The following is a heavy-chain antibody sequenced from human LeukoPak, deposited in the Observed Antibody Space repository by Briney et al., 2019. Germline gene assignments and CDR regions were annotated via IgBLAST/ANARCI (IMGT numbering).Heavy chain of an antibody. Sequence: ASVKVSCKASGYTFTSYDINWVRQATGQGLEWMGWMNPNSGNTGYAQKFQGRVTMTRNTSISTAHMELSSLRSEDTAVYYCARGRGYCSGGSCYFFDWFDPWGQGTLVTVSS. CDR3: ARGRGYCSGGSCYFFDWFDP. V-gene: IGHV1-8*01. J-gene: IGHJ5*02. D-gene: IGHD2-15*01. CDR1: GYTFTSYD. CDR2: MNPNSGNT.